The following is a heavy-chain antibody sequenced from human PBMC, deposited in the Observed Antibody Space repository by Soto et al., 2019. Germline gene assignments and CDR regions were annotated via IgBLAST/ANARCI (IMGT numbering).Heavy chain of an antibody. Sequence: GGSLRLSCAASGFTFSDHYMSWIRQAPGKGLEWIGYSSNSGSFTRYADSVKGRFSISRDNAKNSLYLQINSLRGDDTAIYYCVRSGDNYNLLDYWGQGAPVTVSS. J-gene: IGHJ4*02. CDR1: GFTFSDHY. CDR2: SSNSGSFT. D-gene: IGHD1-1*01. CDR3: VRSGDNYNLLDY. V-gene: IGHV3-11*06.